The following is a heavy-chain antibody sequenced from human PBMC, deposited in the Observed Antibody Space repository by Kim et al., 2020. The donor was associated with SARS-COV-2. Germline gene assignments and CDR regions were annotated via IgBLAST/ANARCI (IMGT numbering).Heavy chain of an antibody. V-gene: IGHV3-11*01. Sequence: GGSLRLSCAASGFTFSDYYMSWIRQAPGKGLEWVSYISSSGSTIYYADSVKGRFTISRDNAKNSLYLQMNSLRAEDTAVYYCARDGAMSGVATGLIYYYYGMDVWGQGTTVTVSS. D-gene: IGHD5-12*01. J-gene: IGHJ6*02. CDR1: GFTFSDYY. CDR2: ISSSGSTI. CDR3: ARDGAMSGVATGLIYYYYGMDV.